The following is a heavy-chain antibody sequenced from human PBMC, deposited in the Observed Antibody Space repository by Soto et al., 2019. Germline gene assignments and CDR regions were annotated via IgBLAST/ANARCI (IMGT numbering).Heavy chain of an antibody. CDR2: IYYSGST. D-gene: IGHD6-19*01. Sequence: QVQLQESGPGLVKPSETLSLTCTVYGGSISSYYWSWIRQPPGKGLEWIGYIYYSGSTNYNPSLQSRVTISLDTSKHQFSLKLSSVTAADTAVYYCARIYSSGWYSPALYYFDYWGQGTLVTVSS. J-gene: IGHJ4*02. V-gene: IGHV4-59*01. CDR3: ARIYSSGWYSPALYYFDY. CDR1: GGSISSYY.